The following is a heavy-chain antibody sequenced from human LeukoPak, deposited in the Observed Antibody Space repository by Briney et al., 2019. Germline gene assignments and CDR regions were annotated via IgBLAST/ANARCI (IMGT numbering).Heavy chain of an antibody. V-gene: IGHV3-30*18. CDR2: ISYDGSNK. CDR3: AKDIEAGSGSYRAFDI. Sequence: TGGSLRLSCAASGFTFSSYGMHWVRQAPGKGLEWVAVISYDGSNKYYADSVKGRFTISRDNAKNSLYLQMNSLRAEDTALYYCAKDIEAGSGSYRAFDIWGQGTMVTVFS. CDR1: GFTFSSYG. D-gene: IGHD3-10*01. J-gene: IGHJ3*02.